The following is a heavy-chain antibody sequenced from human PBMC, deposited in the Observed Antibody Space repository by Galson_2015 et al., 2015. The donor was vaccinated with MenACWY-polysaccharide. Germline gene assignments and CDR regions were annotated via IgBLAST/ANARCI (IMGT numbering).Heavy chain of an antibody. CDR3: ARHGSVAVAGREQGFGY. J-gene: IGHJ4*02. D-gene: IGHD6-19*01. Sequence: SETLSLTCTVSGGSISSSSYYWGWIRQPPGEGLEWIGTLYYSGSTYYNPSLKSRVTISVDTSKNQFSLKLSSVTAADTAVYYCARHGSVAVAGREQGFGYWGQGTLVTVSS. V-gene: IGHV4-39*01. CDR1: GGSISSSSYY. CDR2: LYYSGST.